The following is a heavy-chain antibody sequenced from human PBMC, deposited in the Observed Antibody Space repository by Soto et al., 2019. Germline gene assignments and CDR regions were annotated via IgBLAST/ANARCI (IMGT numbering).Heavy chain of an antibody. CDR1: GFSLSTSGVG. J-gene: IGHJ4*02. CDR2: LYWDDDK. V-gene: IGHV2-5*02. Sequence: QITLKESGPTLVKPTQTLTLTCTFSGFSLSTSGVGVGGIRQPLGQALEWLALLYWDDDKRYSPSLKSRLTITKDTSKNQVVLTMTNMDPVDTATYYCTHSGYSYGSYYFDYWGQGTLVTVSS. CDR3: THSGYSYGSYYFDY. D-gene: IGHD5-18*01.